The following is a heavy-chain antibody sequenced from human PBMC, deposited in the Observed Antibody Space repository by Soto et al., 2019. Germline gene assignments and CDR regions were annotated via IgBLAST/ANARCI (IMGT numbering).Heavy chain of an antibody. CDR1: GGSFSGYY. D-gene: IGHD5-12*01. CDR3: ARDSREWLRSYYYYYGMDV. Sequence: TLSLTCAVYGGSFSGYYWSWIRQPPGKGLEWIGEINHSGSTNYNPSLKSRVTISVDTSKNQFSLKLSSVTAADTAVYYCARDSREWLRSYYYYYGMDVWGQGTTVTVSS. V-gene: IGHV4-34*01. CDR2: INHSGST. J-gene: IGHJ6*02.